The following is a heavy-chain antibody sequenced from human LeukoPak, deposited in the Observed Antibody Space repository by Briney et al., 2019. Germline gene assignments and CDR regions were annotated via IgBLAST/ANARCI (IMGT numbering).Heavy chain of an antibody. CDR2: MYHSGTS. Sequence: SETLSLTCTVSGGSISSGDYYWGWLRQPPGKGLVWIGSMYHSGTSYYNPSLKSRVTISLDTSKNQFSLRLSSVTGADTAVYYCARQVIGSHYHDYWGQGTLVTVTS. J-gene: IGHJ4*02. V-gene: IGHV4-39*01. CDR1: GGSISSGDYY. D-gene: IGHD1-26*01. CDR3: ARQVIGSHYHDY.